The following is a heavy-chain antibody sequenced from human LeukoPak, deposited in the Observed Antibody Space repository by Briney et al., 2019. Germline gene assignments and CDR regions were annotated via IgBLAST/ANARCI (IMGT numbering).Heavy chain of an antibody. J-gene: IGHJ4*02. Sequence: ASVKVSCKASGGTFSSYAISWVRQMPGKGLEWMGIIYPGDSDTRYSPSFQGQVTISADKSISTAYLQWSSLKASDTAMYYCARLGYCSSTSCYTARGGDYWGQGTLVTVSS. D-gene: IGHD2-2*02. CDR2: IYPGDSDT. V-gene: IGHV5-51*01. CDR3: ARLGYCSSTSCYTARGGDY. CDR1: GGTFSSYA.